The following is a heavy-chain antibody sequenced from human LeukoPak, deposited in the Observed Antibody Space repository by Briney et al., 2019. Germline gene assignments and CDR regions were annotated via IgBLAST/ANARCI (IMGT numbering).Heavy chain of an antibody. CDR2: IYTSGST. V-gene: IGHV4-61*02. J-gene: IGHJ4*02. CDR1: GGSISSGSYY. D-gene: IGHD3-22*01. Sequence: PSQTLSLTCTVSGGSISSGSYYWSWIRQPAGKGLEWIGRIYTSGSTNYNPSLKSRVTIPVDTSKNQFSLKLSSVTAADTAVYYCARGYYYDSSGYYSEFDYWGQGTLVTVSS. CDR3: ARGYYYDSSGYYSEFDY.